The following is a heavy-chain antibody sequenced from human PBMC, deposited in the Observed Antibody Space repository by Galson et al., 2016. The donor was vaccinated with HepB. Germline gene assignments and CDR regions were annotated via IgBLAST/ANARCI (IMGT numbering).Heavy chain of an antibody. CDR2: ISYDGSNT. Sequence: SLRLSCAASGFTFSTYAMHWVRQAPGKGLEWVAVISYDGSNTHYRQSVKGRFTISRDNSKHTLYLQMNSLRREDTAVYYCARPRRWPQYYYGLDGWGQGTTVTVSS. CDR3: ARPRRWPQYYYGLDG. V-gene: IGHV3-30-3*01. CDR1: GFTFSTYA. J-gene: IGHJ6*02. D-gene: IGHD5-24*01.